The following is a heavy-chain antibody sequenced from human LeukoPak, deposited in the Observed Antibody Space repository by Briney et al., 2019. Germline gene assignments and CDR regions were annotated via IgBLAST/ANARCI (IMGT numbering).Heavy chain of an antibody. V-gene: IGHV3-53*01. D-gene: IGHD6-13*01. CDR3: AGTFGAAAGSFDY. Sequence: GGSLRLSCAASGLTVSSNYMSWVRQAPGKGLEWVSVIYSGGSTYYADSVKGRFTISRDNSKNTLYLQMNSLRAEDTAVYYCAGTFGAAAGSFDYWGQGTLVTVSS. CDR2: IYSGGST. J-gene: IGHJ4*02. CDR1: GLTVSSNY.